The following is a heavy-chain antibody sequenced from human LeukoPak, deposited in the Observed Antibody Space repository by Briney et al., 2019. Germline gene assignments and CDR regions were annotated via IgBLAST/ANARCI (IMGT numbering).Heavy chain of an antibody. CDR2: IIPIFGTA. CDR1: GGTFISYA. D-gene: IGHD6-19*01. J-gene: IGHJ4*02. Sequence: SVKVSCKASGGTFISYAISWVRQAPGQGLEWMGRIIPIFGTANYAQKFQGRVTITTDESTSTAYMELSSLRSEDTAVYYCARDHALAVAGTQGTWGQGTLVTVSS. V-gene: IGHV1-69*05. CDR3: ARDHALAVAGTQGT.